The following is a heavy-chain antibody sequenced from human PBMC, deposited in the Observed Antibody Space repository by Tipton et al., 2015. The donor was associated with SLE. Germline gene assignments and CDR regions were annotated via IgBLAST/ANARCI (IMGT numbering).Heavy chain of an antibody. Sequence: TLSLTCAVSGGSISSGGYSWSWIRQPPGKGLEWIGYIYHSGSTYYNPSLKSRVTISVDRSKNQFSLKLSSVTAADTAVYYCARAEGGVYYWGQGTLVTVSS. CDR3: ARAEGGVYY. V-gene: IGHV4-30-2*01. CDR2: IYHSGST. D-gene: IGHD2-8*02. J-gene: IGHJ4*02. CDR1: GGSISSGGYS.